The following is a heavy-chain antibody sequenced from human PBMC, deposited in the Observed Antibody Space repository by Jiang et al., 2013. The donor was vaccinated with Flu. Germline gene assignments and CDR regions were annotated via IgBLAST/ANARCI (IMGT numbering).Heavy chain of an antibody. CDR1: GGSFSAYY. CDR3: ARGWYYGLDV. CDR2: INHSGST. V-gene: IGHV4-34*01. J-gene: IGHJ6*02. Sequence: LLKPSETLSLTCAVHGGSFSAYYWSWIRQPPGKGLEWIGEINHSGSTNYNPSLKSRVTLSVDTSKSQFSLKLTSVTGADTAVYYCARGWYYGLDVWGQGDHGSPSP.